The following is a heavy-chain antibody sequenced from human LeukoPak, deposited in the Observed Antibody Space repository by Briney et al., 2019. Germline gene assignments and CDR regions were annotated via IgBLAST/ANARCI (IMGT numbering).Heavy chain of an antibody. J-gene: IGHJ6*02. D-gene: IGHD2-2*01. CDR1: GYTFTSYG. CDR2: ISAYNGNT. V-gene: IGHV1-18*01. CDR3: ARDHFDLRPVVPAAMAYGYYGMDV. Sequence: GASVKVSCKASGYTFTSYGISWVRQAPGQGLEWMGWISAYNGNTNYAQKLQGRVTMTTDTSTSTAYMELRSLRSDDTAVYYCARDHFDLRPVVPAAMAYGYYGMDVWGQGTTVTVSS.